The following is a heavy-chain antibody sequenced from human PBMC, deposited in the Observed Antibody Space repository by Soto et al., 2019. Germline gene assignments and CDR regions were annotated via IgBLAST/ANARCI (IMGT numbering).Heavy chain of an antibody. CDR1: GFTFSSYA. Sequence: GGSLRLSCAASGFTFSSYAMSWVRQAPGKGLEWVSAISGSGGSTYYADSVKGRFTISRDNSKNTLYLQMNSLRAEDTAVYYCAKDIVATIFVYYFDYWGQGTLVTVSS. D-gene: IGHD5-12*01. CDR2: ISGSGGST. V-gene: IGHV3-23*01. CDR3: AKDIVATIFVYYFDY. J-gene: IGHJ4*02.